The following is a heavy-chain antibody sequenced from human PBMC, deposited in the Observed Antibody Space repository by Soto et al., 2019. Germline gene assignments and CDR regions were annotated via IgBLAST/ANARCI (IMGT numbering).Heavy chain of an antibody. V-gene: IGHV1-69*13. J-gene: IGHJ6*02. CDR3: ARGSSGFMITFGENYGMDV. Sequence: GASLKVSCKASGGTFSSYAISWVRQAPGQGLEWMGGIIPIFGTANYAQKFQGRVTITADESTSTAYMELSSLRSEDTAVYYCARGSSGFMITFGENYGMDVWGQGTTVNVSS. D-gene: IGHD3-16*01. CDR1: GGTFSSYA. CDR2: IIPIFGTA.